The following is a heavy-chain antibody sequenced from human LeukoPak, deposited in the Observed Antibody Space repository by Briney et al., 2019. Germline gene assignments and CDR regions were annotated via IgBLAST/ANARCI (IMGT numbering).Heavy chain of an antibody. Sequence: SETLSLTCTVSGYSISSGYYWGWIRQPPGKGLEWIGSIYHRGSTYYNPSLKSRVTVSVDTSKNQFSLKLRSVTAADTAVYYCAGDDSGSPNWGQGTLVTVSS. CDR3: AGDDSGSPN. CDR1: GYSISSGYY. CDR2: IYHRGST. D-gene: IGHD3-10*01. V-gene: IGHV4-38-2*02. J-gene: IGHJ4*02.